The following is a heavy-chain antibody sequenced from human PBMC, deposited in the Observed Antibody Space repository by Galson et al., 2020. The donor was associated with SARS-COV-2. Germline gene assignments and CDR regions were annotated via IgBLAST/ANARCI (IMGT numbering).Heavy chain of an antibody. J-gene: IGHJ4*02. Sequence: SETLSLTCTVSGGSISSSSYYWGWIRQPPGKGLEWIGSIYYSGSTYYNPSLKSRVTISVDTSKNQFSLKLSSVTAADTAVYYCARWGGGTYYYDSSGYYVDYWGQGTLVTVSS. CDR3: ARWGGGTYYYDSSGYYVDY. CDR1: GGSISSSSYY. CDR2: IYYSGST. V-gene: IGHV4-39*01. D-gene: IGHD3-22*01.